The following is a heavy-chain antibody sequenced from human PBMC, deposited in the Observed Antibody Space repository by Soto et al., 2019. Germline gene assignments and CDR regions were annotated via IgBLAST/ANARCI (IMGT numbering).Heavy chain of an antibody. D-gene: IGHD3-22*01. V-gene: IGHV3-9*01. Sequence: SLRLSSAASGVTFDDYAMQSFRQAPGKGLEWVSGISWNSGSIGYADSVKGRFTISRDNAKNSLYLQMNSLRAEDTALYYCAKDPYYYDSSGYYGFDYWGQGTLVTVSS. J-gene: IGHJ4*02. CDR1: GVTFDDYA. CDR3: AKDPYYYDSSGYYGFDY. CDR2: ISWNSGSI.